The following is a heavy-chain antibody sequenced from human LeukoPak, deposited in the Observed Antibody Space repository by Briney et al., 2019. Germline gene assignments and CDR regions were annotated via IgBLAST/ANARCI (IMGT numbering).Heavy chain of an antibody. CDR3: ARFLGYSSSWTPNNWFDP. Sequence: PSETLSLTCTVSGGSISSHYWSWIRQPPGKGLEWIGYIYYSGSTNYNPSLKSRVIISVDTSKNQFSLKLSSVTAADTAVYYCARFLGYSSSWTPNNWFDPWGQGTLVTVSS. CDR1: GGSISSHY. J-gene: IGHJ5*02. V-gene: IGHV4-59*11. D-gene: IGHD6-13*01. CDR2: IYYSGST.